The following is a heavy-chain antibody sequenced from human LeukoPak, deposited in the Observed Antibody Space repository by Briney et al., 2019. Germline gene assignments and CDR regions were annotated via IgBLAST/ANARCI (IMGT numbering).Heavy chain of an antibody. V-gene: IGHV3-23*01. Sequence: GGSLRLSCAASGFTFSNYAMSWVRQAPGKGLEWVSAITGSGGNTYYADSVKGRFTISRDNSKNTLYLQMNSLRAEDTAVYYCAKWGDFDVLTGYYVPDFWGQGSLVTVSS. CDR2: ITGSGGNT. D-gene: IGHD3-9*01. CDR3: AKWGDFDVLTGYYVPDF. J-gene: IGHJ4*02. CDR1: GFTFSNYA.